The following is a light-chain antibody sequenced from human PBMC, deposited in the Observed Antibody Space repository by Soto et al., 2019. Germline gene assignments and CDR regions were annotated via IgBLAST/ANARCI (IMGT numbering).Light chain of an antibody. Sequence: EIVMTPSPATLSVSPGERATLSCRASQSVRGNLAWYQQTPGQAPRLLIYGASTRATGIPARFSGSGSGTEFTLTISSLQSEDFAVYYCQQYNNWPPVTFGQGTKVDIK. CDR3: QQYNNWPPVT. V-gene: IGKV3-15*01. CDR1: QSVRGN. CDR2: GAS. J-gene: IGKJ1*01.